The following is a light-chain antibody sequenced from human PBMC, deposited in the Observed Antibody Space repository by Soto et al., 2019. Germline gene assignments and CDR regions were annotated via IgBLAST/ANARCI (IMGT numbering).Light chain of an antibody. CDR1: SSDVGSYNL. CDR2: EGT. CDR3: CSYTGTSTHYV. Sequence: QSALTQPASVSGSPGQSITISCTGTSSDVGSYNLVSWYQQHPGKAPKLMIFEGTKRPSGVSNRFSGSKSGNTASLTISGLQAEDEAEYYCCSYTGTSTHYVFGIGTKVTVL. J-gene: IGLJ1*01. V-gene: IGLV2-23*01.